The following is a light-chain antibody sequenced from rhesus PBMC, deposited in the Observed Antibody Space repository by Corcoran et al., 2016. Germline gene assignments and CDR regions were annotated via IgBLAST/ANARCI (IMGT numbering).Light chain of an antibody. J-gene: IGKJ2*01. CDR2: KAS. Sequence: DIQMTQSPSSLSASVGDTVTITCRASQSISSWLAWYQQKPGKAPNLLIYKASTLQSGVPSRFSGSGSGTDFTLTISRLQSEDFAPYYCQQYNSSPYSFGQGTKVEIK. CDR3: QQYNSSPYS. CDR1: QSISSW. V-gene: IGKV1-22*01.